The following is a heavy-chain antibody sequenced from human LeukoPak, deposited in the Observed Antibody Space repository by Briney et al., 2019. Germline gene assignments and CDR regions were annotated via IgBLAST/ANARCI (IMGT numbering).Heavy chain of an antibody. J-gene: IGHJ4*02. D-gene: IGHD6-19*01. CDR1: GYTFTHYW. V-gene: IGHV5-51*01. CDR3: ARLKEYSSGWNFDY. CDR2: IYPGDSDT. Sequence: GESLKISCQASGYTFTHYWIGWVRQMPGKGLEWMGIIYPGDSDTRYSPSFQGQVTISADKSISTAYLQWSSLKASDTAMYYCARLKEYSSGWNFDYWGQGTLVTVSS.